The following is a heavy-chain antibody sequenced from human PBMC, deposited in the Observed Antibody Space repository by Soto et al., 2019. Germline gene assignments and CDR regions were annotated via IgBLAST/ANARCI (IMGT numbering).Heavy chain of an antibody. D-gene: IGHD1-20*01. Sequence: PGGSLRLSCVASGFTFDDYSMNWVRQAPGKGLEWVSYIGRTRKYIAYVDSVKGRFTISREGAKNSVFLQMNRLRDEDTAVYYCARDHNWSFDYWGQGIPVTVSS. CDR2: IGRTRKYI. J-gene: IGHJ4*02. V-gene: IGHV3-21*06. CDR3: ARDHNWSFDY. CDR1: GFTFDDYS.